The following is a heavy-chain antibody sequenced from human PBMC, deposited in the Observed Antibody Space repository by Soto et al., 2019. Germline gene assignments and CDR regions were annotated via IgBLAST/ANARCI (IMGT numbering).Heavy chain of an antibody. CDR3: ARVRLSIAVNDALDV. D-gene: IGHD3-3*02. J-gene: IGHJ3*01. V-gene: IGHV3-30*14. Sequence: QVRLVESGGGVVQPGTSLRLSCAASGFNFSDYVIHWVRQAAGKGLEWVASMTYDGATEYYADSVKGRFTMSRDNSKRALSLQMNSLRPDDTAVYYCARVRLSIAVNDALDVWGQGTTVTVSS. CDR1: GFNFSDYV. CDR2: MTYDGATE.